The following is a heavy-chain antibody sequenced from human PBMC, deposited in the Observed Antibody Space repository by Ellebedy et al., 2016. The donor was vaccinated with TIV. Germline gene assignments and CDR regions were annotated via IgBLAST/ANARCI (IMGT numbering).Heavy chain of an antibody. Sequence: AASVKVSCKASGYTFTGYYMHWVRQAPGQGLEWMGIINPSGGSTSYAQKFQGRVTMTRDTSTSTVYMELSSLRSEDTAVYYCARGDYYDSSGSGYYYYGMDVWGQGTTVTVSS. D-gene: IGHD3-22*01. CDR2: INPSGGST. CDR1: GYTFTGYY. J-gene: IGHJ6*02. V-gene: IGHV1-46*01. CDR3: ARGDYYDSSGSGYYYYGMDV.